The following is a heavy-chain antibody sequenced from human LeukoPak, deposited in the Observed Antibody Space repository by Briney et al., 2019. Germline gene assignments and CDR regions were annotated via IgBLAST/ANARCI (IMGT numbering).Heavy chain of an antibody. CDR1: GYTFTNFE. CDR3: ARDAYYDFWSGYWSDRYYYMDV. V-gene: IGHV1-8*02. CDR2: MNPNSGNT. J-gene: IGHJ6*03. Sequence: GASVKVSCKASGYTFTNFEINWVRQVAGQGLEWMGWMNPNSGNTGYAQKFQGRVTMTRNTSISTAYMELSSLRSEDTAVYYCARDAYYDFWSGYWSDRYYYMDVWGKGTTVTVSS. D-gene: IGHD3-3*01.